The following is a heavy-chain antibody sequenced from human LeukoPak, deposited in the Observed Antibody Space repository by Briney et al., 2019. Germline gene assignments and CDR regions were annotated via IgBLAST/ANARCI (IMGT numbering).Heavy chain of an antibody. D-gene: IGHD3-16*01. Sequence: SETLSLTCAVSGDSISSGDYSWNWIRQPPGKGLEWIGYIYHTGNTYYNPSLKSRVTISVDRSKNQFSLKVSSVTAADTAVYSCARGLLDPWGQGTLVTVSP. CDR2: IYHTGNT. CDR1: GDSISSGDYS. CDR3: ARGLLDP. J-gene: IGHJ5*02. V-gene: IGHV4-30-2*01.